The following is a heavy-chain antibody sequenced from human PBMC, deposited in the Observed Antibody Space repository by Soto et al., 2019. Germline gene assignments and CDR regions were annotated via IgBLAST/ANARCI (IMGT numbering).Heavy chain of an antibody. V-gene: IGHV3-21*01. Sequence: PGGSLRLSCAAYGFTFSSYSMNWVRQAPGKGLEWVSSISSSSSYIYYADSVKGRFTISRDNAKNSLYLQMNSLRAEDTAVYYCAGIQLGYDAFDIWGQGTMVTVSS. D-gene: IGHD6-6*01. CDR3: AGIQLGYDAFDI. J-gene: IGHJ3*02. CDR1: GFTFSSYS. CDR2: ISSSSSYI.